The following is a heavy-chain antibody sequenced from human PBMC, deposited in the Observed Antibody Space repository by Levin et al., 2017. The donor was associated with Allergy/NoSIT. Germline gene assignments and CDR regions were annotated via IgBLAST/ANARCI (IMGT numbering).Heavy chain of an antibody. D-gene: IGHD2-15*01. CDR1: GYTFTSYA. J-gene: IGHJ1*01. CDR3: ARIAPPYGSGGCCYAASGYFQH. V-gene: IGHV1-3*01. Sequence: ASVKVSCKASGYTFTSYAMHWVRQAPGQRLEWMGWINAGNGNTKYSQKFQGRVTITRDTSARTAYMELSSLGSEDTAVYYCARIAPPYGSGGCCYAASGYFQHWGQGTLVTVSS. CDR2: INAGNGNT.